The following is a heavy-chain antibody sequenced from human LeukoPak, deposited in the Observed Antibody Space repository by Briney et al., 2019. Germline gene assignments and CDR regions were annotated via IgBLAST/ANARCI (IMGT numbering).Heavy chain of an antibody. J-gene: IGHJ4*02. CDR3: AREGPVSRVVDY. CDR1: GGTFSSYA. V-gene: IGHV1-18*01. Sequence: ASVKVSCKASGGTFSSYAISWVRQAPGQGLEWMGWISAYNGNTNYAQKLQGRVTMTTDTSTSTAYMELRSLRSDDTAVYYCAREGPVSRVVDYWGQGTLVTVSS. CDR2: ISAYNGNT.